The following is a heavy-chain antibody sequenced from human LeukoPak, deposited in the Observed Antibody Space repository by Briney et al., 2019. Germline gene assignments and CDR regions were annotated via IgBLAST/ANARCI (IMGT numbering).Heavy chain of an antibody. Sequence: GASVKVSCKASGYTFTGYYMHWVRQAPGQGLEWMGWINPNSGGTNYAQKCQGRVTMTRDTSISTAYMELSRLRSDDTAVYYCAREDSSGYYLVYWGQGTLVTVSS. J-gene: IGHJ4*02. CDR2: INPNSGGT. V-gene: IGHV1-2*02. D-gene: IGHD3-22*01. CDR1: GYTFTGYY. CDR3: AREDSSGYYLVY.